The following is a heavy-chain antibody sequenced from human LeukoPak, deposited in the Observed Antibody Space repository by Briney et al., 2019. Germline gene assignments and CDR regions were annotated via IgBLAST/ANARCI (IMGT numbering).Heavy chain of an antibody. V-gene: IGHV3-30-3*01. J-gene: IGHJ6*02. D-gene: IGHD6-13*01. CDR3: AREEISSSWYPYYYYGMDV. Sequence: GSLRLSCAASGFTFSSYAMHWVRQAPGKGLEWVAVISYDGSNKYYADSVKGRFTISRDNSKNTLYLQMNSLRAEDTAVYYCAREEISSSWYPYYYYGMDVWGQGTTVTVSS. CDR1: GFTFSSYA. CDR2: ISYDGSNK.